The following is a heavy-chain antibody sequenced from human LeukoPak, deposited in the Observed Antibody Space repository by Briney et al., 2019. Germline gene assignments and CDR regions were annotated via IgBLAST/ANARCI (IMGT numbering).Heavy chain of an antibody. D-gene: IGHD3-10*01. CDR3: ARARWGVRGVIIIGGLDY. CDR2: ISSSSSSYI. J-gene: IGHJ4*02. CDR1: GFTFSSYS. Sequence: GGSLRLSCAASGFTFSSYSMNWVRQAPGKGLEWVSSISSSSSSYIYYADSVKGRFTISRDNAKNSLYLQMNSLRAEDTAVYYCARARWGVRGVIIIGGLDYWGQGTLVTVSS. V-gene: IGHV3-21*01.